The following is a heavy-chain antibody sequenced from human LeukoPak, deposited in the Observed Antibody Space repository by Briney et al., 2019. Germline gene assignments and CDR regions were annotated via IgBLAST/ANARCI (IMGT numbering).Heavy chain of an antibody. CDR1: GYSSTSYW. V-gene: IGHV5-51*01. Sequence: GESLKISCKGSGYSSTSYWIGWVRQMPGKGLEWMGIIYPGDSDTRYSPSFQGQVTISADKSISTAYLQWSSLKASDTAMYYCARHHSGSYPLGAFDIWGQGTMVTVSS. CDR3: ARHHSGSYPLGAFDI. CDR2: IYPGDSDT. J-gene: IGHJ3*02. D-gene: IGHD1-26*01.